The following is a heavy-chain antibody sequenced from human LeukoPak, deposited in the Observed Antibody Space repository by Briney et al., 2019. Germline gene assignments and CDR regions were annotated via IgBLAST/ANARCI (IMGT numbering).Heavy chain of an antibody. CDR2: IYPGDSDT. V-gene: IGHV5-51*01. Sequence: GESLKISCKGSGYSFTSYWIGWVRQMPGKGLEWMGIIYPGDSDTRYSPSFQGQVTISADKSIGTAYLQWSSLEASDTAMYYCASARGVGATGFDYWGQGTLVTVSS. CDR3: ASARGVGATGFDY. CDR1: GYSFTSYW. D-gene: IGHD1-26*01. J-gene: IGHJ4*02.